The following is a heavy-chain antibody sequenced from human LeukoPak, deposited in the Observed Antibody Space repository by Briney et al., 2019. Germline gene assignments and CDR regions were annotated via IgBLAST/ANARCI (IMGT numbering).Heavy chain of an antibody. V-gene: IGHV3-7*01. J-gene: IGHJ4*02. Sequence: GGSLRLSCAASGFTFSSYWMNWVRQAPGKGLEWVANINQDGTEKFYVDSVKGRFTISRDNAKNSLYLQMNSLTGEDTAVYYCATSRTFDYWGQGTLVTVSS. CDR3: ATSRTFDY. CDR2: INQDGTEK. CDR1: GFTFSSYW. D-gene: IGHD1-7*01.